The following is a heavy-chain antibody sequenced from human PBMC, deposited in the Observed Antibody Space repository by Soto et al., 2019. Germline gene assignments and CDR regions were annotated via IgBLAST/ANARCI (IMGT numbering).Heavy chain of an antibody. V-gene: IGHV3-23*01. CDR1: GFTFSNYA. J-gene: IGHJ2*01. CDR3: AKGDNDGWYWYFDL. CDR2: LSGSDGTT. Sequence: EVQLLESGGGLVQPGGSLRLSCAASGFTFSNYAMSWVRQAPGKGLEWVSALSGSDGTTYYADSVKGRFTISRDNSKNTMYLQRKSLRAEDTAVYYCAKGDNDGWYWYFDLWGRGTLVTVSS. D-gene: IGHD6-19*01.